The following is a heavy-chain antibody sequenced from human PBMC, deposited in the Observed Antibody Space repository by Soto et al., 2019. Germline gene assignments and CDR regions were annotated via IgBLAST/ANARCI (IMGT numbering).Heavy chain of an antibody. J-gene: IGHJ3*02. V-gene: IGHV4-4*02. D-gene: IGHD3-3*01. CDR2: IYHSGST. Sequence: PSETLSLTCAVSCGSISSSNWWSWVRQPPGKGLEWIGEIYHSGSTNYNPSLKSRVTISVDKSKNQFSLKLSSVTAADTAVYYCARFRFLEWFDAFDIWGQGTMVTVSS. CDR1: CGSISSSNW. CDR3: ARFRFLEWFDAFDI.